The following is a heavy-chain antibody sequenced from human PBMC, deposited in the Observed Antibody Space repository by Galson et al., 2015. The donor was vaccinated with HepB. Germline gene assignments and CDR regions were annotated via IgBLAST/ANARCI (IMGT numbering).Heavy chain of an antibody. V-gene: IGHV3-9*01. Sequence: SLRLSCAASGFTFDDYAMHWVRQAPGKGLEWVSGISRNSDSMGYADSVKGRFTISRDNAKKSLYLQMSSLRVEDTALYYCARDSSTATTPWFDPRGQGTLVTVSS. CDR1: GFTFDDYA. J-gene: IGHJ5*02. CDR2: ISRNSDSM. D-gene: IGHD4-17*01. CDR3: ARDSSTATTPWFDP.